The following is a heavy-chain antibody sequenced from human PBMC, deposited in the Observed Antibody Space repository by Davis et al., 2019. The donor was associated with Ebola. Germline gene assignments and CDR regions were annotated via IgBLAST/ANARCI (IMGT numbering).Heavy chain of an antibody. V-gene: IGHV5-51*01. CDR3: ARGTNGYNPGGYFDS. J-gene: IGHJ4*02. D-gene: IGHD5-24*01. CDR2: IFPGDSDT. Sequence: PGGSLRLSCKASGYSFTTYWIVWVRQMPGKGLECMGIIFPGDSDTRYSPSFQGQVTISADKSISTAYLQGSSLKASDTAIYYCARGTNGYNPGGYFDSWGQGTLVTVSS. CDR1: GYSFTTYW.